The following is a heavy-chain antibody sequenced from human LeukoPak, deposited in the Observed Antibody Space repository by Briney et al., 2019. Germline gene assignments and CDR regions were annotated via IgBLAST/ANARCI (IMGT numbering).Heavy chain of an antibody. D-gene: IGHD2/OR15-2a*01. CDR1: GYSFTSYW. Sequence: GESLKISCKISGYSFTSYWIAWVRQMPGKGLEWMGIIYPGDSDTRYSPSLEGQVTISADKSISTAYLQWRSLKASDTAMYYCARQSLGLQLVLSGLDYWGQGTLVTVSS. J-gene: IGHJ4*02. CDR3: ARQSLGLQLVLSGLDY. CDR2: IYPGDSDT. V-gene: IGHV5-51*01.